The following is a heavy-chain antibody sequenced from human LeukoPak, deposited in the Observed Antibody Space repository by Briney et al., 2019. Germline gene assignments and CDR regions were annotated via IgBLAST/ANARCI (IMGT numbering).Heavy chain of an antibody. Sequence: PSQTLSLTCTVSGGSISSGSYYWSWIRQPAGEGLEWIGRIYTSGSTNYNPSLKSRVTISVDTSKNQFSLKLSSVTAADTAVYYCARAGILTVAFDIWGQGTMVTVSS. V-gene: IGHV4-61*02. CDR2: IYTSGST. J-gene: IGHJ3*02. CDR1: GGSISSGSYY. D-gene: IGHD3-10*01. CDR3: ARAGILTVAFDI.